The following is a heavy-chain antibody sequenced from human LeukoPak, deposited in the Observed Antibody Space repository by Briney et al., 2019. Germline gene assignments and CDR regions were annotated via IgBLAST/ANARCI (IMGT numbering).Heavy chain of an antibody. V-gene: IGHV3-7*01. CDR3: AREVAAVAGLYDAFDI. CDR1: TFTFSSYW. J-gene: IGHJ3*02. D-gene: IGHD6-19*01. Sequence: PRGSLTLSCPPYTFTFSSYWMSWVRQPEGKGRDWVAYIKQDGSEKNYVDSVKGRLSLSRDHAKHSLYLQANSQRAEGPAVYYCAREVAAVAGLYDAFDIWGQGTMVTVSS. CDR2: IKQDGSEK.